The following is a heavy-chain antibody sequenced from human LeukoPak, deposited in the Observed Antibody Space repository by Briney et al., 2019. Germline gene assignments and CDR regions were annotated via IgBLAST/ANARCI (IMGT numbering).Heavy chain of an antibody. V-gene: IGHV1-58*01. CDR3: AADVGSVVAAMRH. D-gene: IGHD2-21*02. CDR1: GFTFTTSA. Sequence: GTSVTVSCTPSGFTFTTSAVQWVRQARGQRLEWIGWIVVGSGNTNYAQKFQERVTITRDMSTSTANMELSSLRSEDTAVYYCAADVGSVVAAMRHWGQGTLVTVSS. J-gene: IGHJ1*01. CDR2: IVVGSGNT.